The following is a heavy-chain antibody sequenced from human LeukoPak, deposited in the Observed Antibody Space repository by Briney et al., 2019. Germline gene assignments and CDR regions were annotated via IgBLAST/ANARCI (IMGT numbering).Heavy chain of an antibody. CDR3: ARDVGGSIRGAVAGWDY. CDR1: GYTFANYG. V-gene: IGHV1-18*01. Sequence: ASVKVSCKASGYTFANYGISWVRQAPGQGLEWLGWSTPYNGNTKYAQKVQGRVTMTADTSTNTAYMELTTLRSDDTAVYYCARDVGGSIRGAVAGWDYWGQGTPVTV. J-gene: IGHJ4*02. CDR2: STPYNGNT. D-gene: IGHD6-19*01.